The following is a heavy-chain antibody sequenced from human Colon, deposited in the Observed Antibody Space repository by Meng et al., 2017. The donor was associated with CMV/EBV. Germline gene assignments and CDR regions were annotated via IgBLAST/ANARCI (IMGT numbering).Heavy chain of an antibody. Sequence: GESLKISCAASGFTFSSYSMNWVRQAPGKGLEWISYINTSGSSKYYARSVNGRFTISRDNAKNSLYLQMSSLRAEDTALYFCARVDWRDYNNYRNYGMDVWGQGTMVTVSS. CDR2: INTSGSSK. J-gene: IGHJ6*02. D-gene: IGHD4-11*01. CDR1: GFTFSSYS. V-gene: IGHV3-48*01. CDR3: ARVDWRDYNNYRNYGMDV.